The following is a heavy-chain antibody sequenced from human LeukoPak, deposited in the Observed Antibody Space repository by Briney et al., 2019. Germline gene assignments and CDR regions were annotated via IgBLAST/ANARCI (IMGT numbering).Heavy chain of an antibody. CDR3: ARAKRLVEYFDY. D-gene: IGHD6-13*01. V-gene: IGHV3-21*01. Sequence: GGSLRLSCAASGFTFSSYSMNWVRQAPGKGLEWVSSISSSSSYIYYADSVKGRFTISRDNSKNTLYLQMNSLRAEDTAVYYCARAKRLVEYFDYWGQGTLVTVSS. CDR2: ISSSSSYI. J-gene: IGHJ4*02. CDR1: GFTFSSYS.